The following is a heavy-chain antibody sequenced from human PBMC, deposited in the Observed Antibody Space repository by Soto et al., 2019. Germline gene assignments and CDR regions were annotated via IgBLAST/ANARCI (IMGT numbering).Heavy chain of an antibody. D-gene: IGHD1-26*01. CDR2: INAGNGNT. Sequence: QVQLVQSGAEVKKPGASVKVSCKASGYTFTSYAMHWVRQAPGQRLEWMGWINAGNGNTKYSQKFQGRVTITRDTSASTAYMELSSLRSEDTAVYYCARVSGATPAPPFDYWGQGTLVTVSS. CDR1: GYTFTSYA. J-gene: IGHJ4*02. V-gene: IGHV1-3*01. CDR3: ARVSGATPAPPFDY.